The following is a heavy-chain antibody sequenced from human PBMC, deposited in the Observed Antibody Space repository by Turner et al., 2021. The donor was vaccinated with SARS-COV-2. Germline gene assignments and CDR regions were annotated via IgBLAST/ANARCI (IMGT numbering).Heavy chain of an antibody. D-gene: IGHD2-2*01. CDR1: GFTFSNYA. V-gene: IGHV3-30-3*01. J-gene: IGHJ4*02. Sequence: QVQLVESGGGVVQPGRSLRLSCAASGFTFSNYAMHWVRQAPGKGLEWVAVISYDGSNKSYADSVKGRFTISRDNSKNTLYLQMNSLRAEDTAVYYCARDREDCSSTSCYEADWGQGTLVTVSS. CDR3: ARDREDCSSTSCYEAD. CDR2: ISYDGSNK.